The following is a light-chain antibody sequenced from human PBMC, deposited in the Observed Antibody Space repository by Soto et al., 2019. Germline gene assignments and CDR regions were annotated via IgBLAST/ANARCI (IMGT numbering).Light chain of an antibody. Sequence: QLVLTQSPSASASLGASVKLTCTLSSGHSSYAIAWHQQQPKKGPRYLMKLNSDGSHYKGDGIPDRFSGSSSGAERFLTISSLQSEDEADYYCQTWGAGIWVFGGGTQLTVL. V-gene: IGLV4-69*01. CDR3: QTWGAGIWV. CDR1: SGHSSYA. CDR2: LNSDGSH. J-gene: IGLJ3*02.